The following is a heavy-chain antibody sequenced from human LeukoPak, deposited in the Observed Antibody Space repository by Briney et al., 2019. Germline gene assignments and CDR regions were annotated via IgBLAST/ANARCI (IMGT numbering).Heavy chain of an antibody. J-gene: IGHJ5*02. Sequence: GESLKISCKGSGYSFTSYWIGWVRQMPGKGLEWMGIIYPGDSDTRYSPSFQGQVTISADKSISTAYLQWSSLKASDTAMYYCARQIKVGATPPFSGWFDPWGQGTLVTVSS. CDR3: ARQIKVGATPPFSGWFDP. D-gene: IGHD1-26*01. CDR2: IYPGDSDT. V-gene: IGHV5-51*01. CDR1: GYSFTSYW.